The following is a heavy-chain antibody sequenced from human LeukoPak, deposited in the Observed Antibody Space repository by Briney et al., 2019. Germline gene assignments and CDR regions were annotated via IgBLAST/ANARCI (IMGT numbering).Heavy chain of an antibody. V-gene: IGHV4-59*01. J-gene: IGHJ4*02. D-gene: IGHD2-15*01. CDR1: GGSISSYY. CDR2: IYYSGST. Sequence: PSETLSLTCTLSGGSISSYYWSWIRQPPGKGLEWIGYIYYSGSTNYNPSLKSRVTISVDTSKNQFSLKLSSVTAADRAVYYCARGWPYYFDYWGQGTLVTVSS. CDR3: ARGWPYYFDY.